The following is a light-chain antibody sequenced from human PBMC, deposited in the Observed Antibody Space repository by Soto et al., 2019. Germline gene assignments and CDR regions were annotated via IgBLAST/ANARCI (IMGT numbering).Light chain of an antibody. Sequence: EIVLTQSPGTLSLSPGERATLPCRASQSVALRYLAWYQQKPGQAPRLLIYGASMRATGIPDRFSGSGSGTDFTLTFSRLEPEDFAVYYCQQYGNSPITFGHGTRLEIK. J-gene: IGKJ5*01. CDR2: GAS. V-gene: IGKV3-20*01. CDR1: QSVALRY. CDR3: QQYGNSPIT.